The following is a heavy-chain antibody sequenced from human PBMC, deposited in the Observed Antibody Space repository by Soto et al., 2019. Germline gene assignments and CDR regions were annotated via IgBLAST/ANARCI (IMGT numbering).Heavy chain of an antibody. CDR2: ISANGQGI. CDR3: AKDRDYPRDQFHY. CDR1: GFTFNNYA. J-gene: IGHJ4*02. V-gene: IGHV3-23*01. Sequence: EVQLLESGGGLVQPGGSLRLSCAASGFTFNNYALSWVRQAPGKGLEWVSAISANGQGIYYADSVKGRFIISRDNSKNTVFLHMDSLTAEYTAVYYLAKDRDYPRDQFHYWGQGTLVTVSS. D-gene: IGHD2-2*01.